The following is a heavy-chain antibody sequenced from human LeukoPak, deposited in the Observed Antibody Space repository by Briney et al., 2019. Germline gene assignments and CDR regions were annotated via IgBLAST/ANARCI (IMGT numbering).Heavy chain of an antibody. V-gene: IGHV3-7*01. J-gene: IGHJ5*02. Sequence: PGGSLRLSCVASGFTFDSYWMTWVRQAPGKGPEWVASIKSDGSEKHYVDSVKGRFTISRDNAKNSLYLQMNSLRAEDTAFYYCTRHPVDAPWGQGTLVTVSS. CDR2: IKSDGSEK. D-gene: IGHD5-12*01. CDR3: TRHPVDAP. CDR1: GFTFDSYW.